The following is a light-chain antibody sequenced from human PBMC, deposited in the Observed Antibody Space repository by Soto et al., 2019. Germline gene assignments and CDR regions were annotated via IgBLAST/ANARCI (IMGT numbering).Light chain of an antibody. Sequence: YELTQPPSVSVSPGQTASITCSGDKLGDKNVCWYQQKPGQFPVLVIYQDSKRPSGIPERFSGSNSGNTATLTISGTQAMDEADYYCQAWDGTTVVFGTGTKVNVL. CDR1: KLGDKN. CDR3: QAWDGTTVV. CDR2: QDS. J-gene: IGLJ1*01. V-gene: IGLV3-1*01.